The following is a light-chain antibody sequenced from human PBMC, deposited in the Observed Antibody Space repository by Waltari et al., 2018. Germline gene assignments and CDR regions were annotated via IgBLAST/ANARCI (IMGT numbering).Light chain of an antibody. CDR1: SRDVGSYNL. V-gene: IGLV2-23*02. CDR2: GVN. Sequence: QSALTQPASVSGSPGQSITFSCTGTSRDVGSYNLVSWFQQHPGKAPTLIIYGVNKRPSGVSPGFSGSKVGNTASLTIAGLLAEDEADYYCCSYAGDRNLYVFGSGTKVTVL. J-gene: IGLJ1*01. CDR3: CSYAGDRNLYV.